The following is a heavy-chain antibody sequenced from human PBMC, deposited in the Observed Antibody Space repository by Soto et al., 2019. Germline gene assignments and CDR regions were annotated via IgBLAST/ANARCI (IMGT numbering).Heavy chain of an antibody. D-gene: IGHD7-27*01. CDR3: AMGTMDV. Sequence: XXSLRLSCAASGFTFRTYWMQWARQAPGKGLEWVSRINNDGSSTDYADSVKGRFTISRDNAKDTLYMQMNSLRAEDTATYYCAMGTMDVWGKGTTVTVSS. J-gene: IGHJ6*04. V-gene: IGHV3-74*01. CDR2: INNDGSST. CDR1: GFTFRTYW.